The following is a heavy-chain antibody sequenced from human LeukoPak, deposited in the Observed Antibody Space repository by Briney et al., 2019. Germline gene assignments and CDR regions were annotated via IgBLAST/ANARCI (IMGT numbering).Heavy chain of an antibody. CDR2: TKPNGSEK. CDR1: GFTFSSYW. J-gene: IGHJ5*02. CDR3: ARGGVEMAT. D-gene: IGHD5-24*01. Sequence: GGSLRLSCAASGFTFSSYWMSWVRQPPGKGLERVANTKPNGSEKYYVDSVKGRFTNSRDNAKNSLYLQMNSLRAEDTAVYYCARGGVEMATWGQGTLVTVSS. V-gene: IGHV3-7*01.